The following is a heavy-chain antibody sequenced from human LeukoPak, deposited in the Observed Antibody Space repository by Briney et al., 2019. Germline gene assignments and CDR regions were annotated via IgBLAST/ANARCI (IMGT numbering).Heavy chain of an antibody. D-gene: IGHD5-12*01. CDR3: ARVAHPSRNGYYLGY. CDR1: GGSFSDYY. J-gene: IGHJ4*02. V-gene: IGHV4-34*01. Sequence: SETLSLTCAVYGGSFSDYYWTWVRQSPGKGLEWIGEINHSGSTNYNPSLKSRVTISADTSRSQFSLKVTSVTAADTALYYCARVAHPSRNGYYLGYWGQGTLVTNSS. CDR2: INHSGST.